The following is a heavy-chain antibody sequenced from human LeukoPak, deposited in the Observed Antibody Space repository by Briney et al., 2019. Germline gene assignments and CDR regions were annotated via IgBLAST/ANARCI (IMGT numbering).Heavy chain of an antibody. V-gene: IGHV4-39*07. CDR2: IYHSGST. J-gene: IGHJ6*03. CDR1: GGSISSSSYY. CDR3: ARVQDSSGYYLSYYYYYYMDV. Sequence: PSETLSLTCTVSGGSISSSSYYWGWIRQPPGKGLAWIGSIYHSGSTYYNPSLKSRVTISVDTSKNQFSLKLSSVTAADTAVYYCARVQDSSGYYLSYYYYYYMDVWGKGTTVTVSS. D-gene: IGHD3-22*01.